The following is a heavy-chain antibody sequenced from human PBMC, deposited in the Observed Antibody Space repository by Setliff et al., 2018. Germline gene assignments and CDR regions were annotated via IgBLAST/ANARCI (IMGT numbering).Heavy chain of an antibody. CDR2: INPDGSEK. D-gene: IGHD3-10*01. CDR1: GFTYNNDW. Sequence: GGSLRLSCGASGFTYNNDWVSWVRQAPGKGLEWLASINPDGSEKYYVDSVKGXXXISXXXXXXXXXLQMNSLRTEDTAVYYCFGAGTCSYWGQGTQVTVSS. V-gene: IGHV3-7*01. CDR3: FGAGTCSY. J-gene: IGHJ4*02.